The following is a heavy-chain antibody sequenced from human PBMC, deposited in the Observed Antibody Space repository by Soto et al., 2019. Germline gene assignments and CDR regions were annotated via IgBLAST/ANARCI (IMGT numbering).Heavy chain of an antibody. V-gene: IGHV1-2*02. Sequence: ASVKVSCKACGYTFSGHYLLWVGQAPGQGLEWMGWINPNRGGTNYAQKFQGRVTMTRNTSISTAYMELSRLTSDDTAVYYCATSTISMLPDADAFDIWGQATRVTVSS. CDR2: INPNRGGT. CDR1: GYTFSGHY. J-gene: IGHJ3*02. D-gene: IGHD2-8*01. CDR3: ATSTISMLPDADAFDI.